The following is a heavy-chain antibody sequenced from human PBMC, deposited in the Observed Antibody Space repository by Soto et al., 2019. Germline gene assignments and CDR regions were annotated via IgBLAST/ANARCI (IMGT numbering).Heavy chain of an antibody. CDR1: GFTFSNAW. D-gene: IGHD6-13*01. Sequence: GGSLRLSCAASGFTFSNAWMNWVRQAPGKGLEWVGRIKSKTDGGTTDYAAPVKGRFTISRDDSKNTLYLQMNSLKTEDTAVYYCTTGRHSSSWYFPFDYWGQGTLVTVSS. CDR2: IKSKTDGGTT. V-gene: IGHV3-15*07. CDR3: TTGRHSSSWYFPFDY. J-gene: IGHJ4*02.